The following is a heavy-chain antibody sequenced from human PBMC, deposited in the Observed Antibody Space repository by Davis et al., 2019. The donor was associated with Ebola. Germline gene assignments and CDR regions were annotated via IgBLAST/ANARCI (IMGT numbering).Heavy chain of an antibody. Sequence: GESLKISCAASGFTFSDYGMHWVRQAPGKGLEWVAFIRYDGSDKKDYADSVKGRFTISRDNSKNTLYLQMNSLRAEDTAVYYCAKVVGAALGTFGHWGQGTPVIVSS. J-gene: IGHJ4*02. D-gene: IGHD1-1*01. CDR2: IRYDGSDKK. CDR1: GFTFSDYG. CDR3: AKVVGAALGTFGH. V-gene: IGHV3-30*02.